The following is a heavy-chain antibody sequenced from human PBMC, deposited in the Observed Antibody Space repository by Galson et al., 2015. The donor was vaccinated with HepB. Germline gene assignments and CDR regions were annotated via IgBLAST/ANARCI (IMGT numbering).Heavy chain of an antibody. CDR1: GFTFSSYS. CDR2: ISSSSSTI. V-gene: IGHV3-48*01. D-gene: IGHD3-22*01. CDR3: ARGTSERTYYYDSRDAFDI. J-gene: IGHJ3*02. Sequence: SLRLSCAASGFTFSSYSMNWVRQAPGKGLEWVSYISSSSSTIYYADSVKGRFTISRDNAKNSLYLQMNSLRAEDTAVYYCARGTSERTYYYDSRDAFDIWGQGTMVTVSS.